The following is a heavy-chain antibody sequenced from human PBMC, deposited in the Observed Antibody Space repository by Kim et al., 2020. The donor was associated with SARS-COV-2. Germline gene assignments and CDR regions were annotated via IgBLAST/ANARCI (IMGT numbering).Heavy chain of an antibody. D-gene: IGHD6-13*01. Sequence: GGSLRLSCAASGFTFDDYTMHWVRQAPGKGLEWVSLISWDGGSTYYADSVKGRFTISRDNSKNSLYLQMNSLRTEDTALYYCAKEAMYSSSWLGYGMDVWGQGTTVTVSS. V-gene: IGHV3-43*01. CDR3: AKEAMYSSSWLGYGMDV. CDR1: GFTFDDYT. CDR2: ISWDGGST. J-gene: IGHJ6*02.